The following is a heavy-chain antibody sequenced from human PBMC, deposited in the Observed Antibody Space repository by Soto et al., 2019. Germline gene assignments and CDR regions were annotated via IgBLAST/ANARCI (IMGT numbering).Heavy chain of an antibody. CDR1: GFTFSSYA. CDR2: ISGSGGST. V-gene: IGHV3-23*01. CDR3: ANLAPDYDIFTGPLP. J-gene: IGHJ5*02. D-gene: IGHD3-9*01. Sequence: GGSLRLSCAASGFTFSSYAMNWVRQAPGKGLEWVSAISGSGGSTYYADSVKGRFTISRDNSKNTLYLQMSSLRAEDTAVYYCANLAPDYDIFTGPLPWGQGTLVTVSS.